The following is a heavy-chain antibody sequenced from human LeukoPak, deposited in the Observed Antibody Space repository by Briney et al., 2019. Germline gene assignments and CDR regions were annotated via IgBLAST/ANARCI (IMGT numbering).Heavy chain of an antibody. D-gene: IGHD3-10*01. J-gene: IGHJ3*02. Sequence: ASVKVSCKASGYTFTSYGISWVRQAPGQGLEWMGWISAYNGNTNYAQKLQGRVTMTTDTSTSTAYMELRSLRSDDTAVYYCARGMAPFGPSYAFDIWGQGTMVTVSS. CDR1: GYTFTSYG. V-gene: IGHV1-18*01. CDR2: ISAYNGNT. CDR3: ARGMAPFGPSYAFDI.